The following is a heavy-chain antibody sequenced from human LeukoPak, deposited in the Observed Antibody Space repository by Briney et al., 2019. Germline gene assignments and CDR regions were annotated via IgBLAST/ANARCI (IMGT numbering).Heavy chain of an antibody. CDR2: ISAYNGNT. D-gene: IGHD3-3*01. J-gene: IGHJ4*02. V-gene: IGHV1-18*01. Sequence: ASVKVSCKASGYTFTSYGISWVRQAPGQGLEWMGWISAYNGNTNYAQKLQGRVTMTTGTSTSTAYMELRSLRSDDTAVYYCARAPFDFWSGYYTRPFDYWGQGTLVTVSS. CDR3: ARAPFDFWSGYYTRPFDY. CDR1: GYTFTSYG.